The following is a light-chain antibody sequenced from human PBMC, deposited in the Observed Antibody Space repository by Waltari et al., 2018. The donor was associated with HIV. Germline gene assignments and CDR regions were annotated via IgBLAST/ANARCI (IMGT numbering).Light chain of an antibody. Sequence: YELTQPPSLSVAPGQPAMITCGGNNIESKSVQWYQQKPGQAPVLVIYFDLDRPSGIAERVSGSVSGNTATRTISRVDAGDEADYYCQGWERSSDQGIFGGGTKLTVL. V-gene: IGLV3-21*01. CDR3: QGWERSSDQGI. CDR1: NIESKS. J-gene: IGLJ2*01. CDR2: FDL.